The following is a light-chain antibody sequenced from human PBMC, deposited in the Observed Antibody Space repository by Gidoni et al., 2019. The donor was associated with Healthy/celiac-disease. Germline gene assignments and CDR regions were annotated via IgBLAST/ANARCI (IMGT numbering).Light chain of an antibody. V-gene: IGLV1-44*01. Sequence: QSVLTQPPSASGTPGQRVTISCSGSISNIGSNTVNWYQQVPGTAPKLLIYSNNQRPSEVPDRFSGSKSGTSASLAISGLQSEDDADYYCAAWDDSLYGYWVFGGGTKLTVL. CDR1: ISNIGSNT. J-gene: IGLJ3*02. CDR3: AAWDDSLYGYWV. CDR2: SNN.